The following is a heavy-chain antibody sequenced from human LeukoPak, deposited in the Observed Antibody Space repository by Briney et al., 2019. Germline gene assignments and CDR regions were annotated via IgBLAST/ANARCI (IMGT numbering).Heavy chain of an antibody. CDR2: ISAYNGNT. D-gene: IGHD3-22*01. V-gene: IGHV1-18*01. CDR1: GYTFTGYG. CDR3: ARGYYYDSSDYSDAFDI. Sequence: ASVKVSCKASGYTFTGYGISWVRQAPGQGLEWMGWISAYNGNTNYAQKLQGRVTMTTDTSTSTAYMELRSLRSDDTAVYYCARGYYYDSSDYSDAFDIWGQGTMVTVSS. J-gene: IGHJ3*02.